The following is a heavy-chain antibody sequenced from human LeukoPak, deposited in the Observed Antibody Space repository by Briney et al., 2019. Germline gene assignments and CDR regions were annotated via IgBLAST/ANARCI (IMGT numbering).Heavy chain of an antibody. Sequence: GRSLRLSCAASGFTFSSYAMHWVRQAPGKGLAWVAVISYDGSNKYYADSVKGRFTISRDNSKNTLYLQMNSLRAEDTAVYYCARGHYDTSPDYYYGMDVWGQGTTVTVSS. J-gene: IGHJ6*02. D-gene: IGHD3-9*01. CDR1: GFTFSSYA. CDR2: ISYDGSNK. V-gene: IGHV3-30-3*01. CDR3: ARGHYDTSPDYYYGMDV.